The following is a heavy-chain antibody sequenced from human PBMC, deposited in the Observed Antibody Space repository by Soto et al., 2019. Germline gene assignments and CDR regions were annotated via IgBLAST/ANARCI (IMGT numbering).Heavy chain of an antibody. Sequence: QVQLVESGGGVVQPGRSLRLSCVASGFTFSTNGIHWVRQAPGKGLEWVAVISSDGSKKYYADSVKGRFTISIDNSKNTLYLQMNCLRAEDTAVYYCAMDLYGGSSRFDYWGQGTLVTVSS. CDR2: ISSDGSKK. J-gene: IGHJ4*02. V-gene: IGHV3-30*03. CDR3: AMDLYGGSSRFDY. D-gene: IGHD2-15*01. CDR1: GFTFSTNG.